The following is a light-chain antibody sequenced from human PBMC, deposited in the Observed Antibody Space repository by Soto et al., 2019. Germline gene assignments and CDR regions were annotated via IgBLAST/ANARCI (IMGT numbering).Light chain of an antibody. CDR3: QQYFSAPLT. Sequence: DIVMTHSPDSLAVSLGERATINCKSSSNNKNYLAWYQHKPGQPPKLLIYWASTRESGVPDRFSGSGSGTDFTLTISSLQAEDVAVYYCQQYFSAPLTFGGGTKVDIK. CDR1: SNNKNY. J-gene: IGKJ4*01. V-gene: IGKV4-1*01. CDR2: WAS.